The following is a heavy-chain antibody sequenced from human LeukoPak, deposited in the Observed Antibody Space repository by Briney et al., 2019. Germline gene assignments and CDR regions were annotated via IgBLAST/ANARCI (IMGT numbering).Heavy chain of an antibody. J-gene: IGHJ4*02. Sequence: GESLKISCKGSGYSFTSYWIGWVRQMPGKGLEWMGIIYPGDSDTRYSPSFQGQVTISADKSISTAYLQWSSLKASDTAVYYCARQIAAAGNNFDYWSQGTLVTVSS. D-gene: IGHD6-13*01. CDR3: ARQIAAAGNNFDY. CDR1: GYSFTSYW. V-gene: IGHV5-51*01. CDR2: IYPGDSDT.